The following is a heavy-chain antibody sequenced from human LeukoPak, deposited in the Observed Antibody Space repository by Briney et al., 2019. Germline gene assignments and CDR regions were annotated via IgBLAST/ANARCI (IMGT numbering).Heavy chain of an antibody. Sequence: SETLSLTCTVSGDFISTYYWSWIRQPPGKGLEWIGYVYYTGSTNYNPSLKGRVTISVDTSKNQFFLKLSSVTAADTAVYYCARATYSSSWYFAFDPWGQGTLVTVSS. J-gene: IGHJ5*02. CDR3: ARATYSSSWYFAFDP. CDR1: GDFISTYY. V-gene: IGHV4-59*01. CDR2: VYYTGST. D-gene: IGHD6-13*01.